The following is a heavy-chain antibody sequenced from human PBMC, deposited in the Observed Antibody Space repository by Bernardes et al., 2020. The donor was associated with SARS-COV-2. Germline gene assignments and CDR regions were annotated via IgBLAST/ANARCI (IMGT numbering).Heavy chain of an antibody. D-gene: IGHD2-8*01. CDR1: GGSFSGYY. V-gene: IGHV4-34*01. Sequence: SETLSLTCAVYGGSFSGYYWSWIRQPPGKGLEWIGEINHSGSTNYNPSLKSRVTISVDTSKNQFSLKLSSVTAADTAVYYCARDIQNGYGMDGWGQGTTVTVSS. J-gene: IGHJ6*02. CDR2: INHSGST. CDR3: ARDIQNGYGMDG.